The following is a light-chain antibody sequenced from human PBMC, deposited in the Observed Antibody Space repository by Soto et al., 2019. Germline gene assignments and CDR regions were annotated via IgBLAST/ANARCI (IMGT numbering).Light chain of an antibody. CDR1: QNVGRN. J-gene: IGKJ2*01. V-gene: IGKV3-15*01. CDR3: QQYNNWPPMST. CDR2: GTS. Sequence: EIVMTQSPDTLSVSPGERATLSCRASQNVGRNVAWYQQRPGQAPSLLIHGTSTRAADITARFSGSVSGTEFTLTINSLQPEDFVIYYCQQYNNWPPMSTFGQGTKLEMK.